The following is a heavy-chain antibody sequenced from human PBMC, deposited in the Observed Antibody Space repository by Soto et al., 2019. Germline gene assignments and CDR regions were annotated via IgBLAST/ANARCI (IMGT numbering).Heavy chain of an antibody. D-gene: IGHD3-22*01. CDR3: ARENDSSGYFPDAFDI. CDR2: IYSGGST. J-gene: IGHJ3*02. CDR1: GFTVSSNY. V-gene: IGHV3-53*01. Sequence: GGSLRLSCAASGFTVSSNYMSWVRQAPGKGLEWVSVIYSGGSTYYADSVKGRFTISRDNSKNTLYLQMNSLRAEDTAVYYCARENDSSGYFPDAFDIWGQGTMVTVSS.